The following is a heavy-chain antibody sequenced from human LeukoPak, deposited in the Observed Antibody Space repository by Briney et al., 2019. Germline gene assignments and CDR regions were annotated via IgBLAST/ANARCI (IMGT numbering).Heavy chain of an antibody. CDR1: GFTFSSYA. D-gene: IGHD1-20*01. CDR2: ISGSGGST. V-gene: IGHV3-23*01. Sequence: SGGSLRLSCAASGFTFSSYAMSWVRQAPGKGLEWVSAISGSGGSTYYADSVKGRFTISRDNSKNTLYLQMNGLRAEDTAVYYCASSITGTTDYWGQGTLVTVSS. CDR3: ASSITGTTDY. J-gene: IGHJ4*02.